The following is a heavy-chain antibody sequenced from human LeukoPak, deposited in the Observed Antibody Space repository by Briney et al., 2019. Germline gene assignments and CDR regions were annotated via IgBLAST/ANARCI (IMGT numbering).Heavy chain of an antibody. CDR2: IYYSGST. Sequence: PSETLSLTCTVSGDSVSSGTYYWSWIRQPPGKGLEWIGSIYYSGSTDYNPSLKSRLTISVDTSKNQFSLKLSSVTAADTAVYYCASLSSGCLYWGQGTLVTVSS. V-gene: IGHV4-61*01. D-gene: IGHD6-19*01. CDR1: GDSVSSGTYY. CDR3: ASLSSGCLY. J-gene: IGHJ4*02.